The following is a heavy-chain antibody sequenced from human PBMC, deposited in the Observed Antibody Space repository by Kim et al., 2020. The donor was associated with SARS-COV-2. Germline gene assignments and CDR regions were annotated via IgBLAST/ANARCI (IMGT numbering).Heavy chain of an antibody. J-gene: IGHJ4*02. Sequence: GGSLRLSCAASGFTFSSYAMSWVRQAPGKGLEWVSAISGSGGSTYYADSVKGRFTISRDNSKNTLYLQMNSLRAEDTAVYYCAKVMGLRFLEWLPWDYWGQGTLVTVSS. CDR3: AKVMGLRFLEWLPWDY. V-gene: IGHV3-23*01. CDR1: GFTFSSYA. CDR2: ISGSGGST. D-gene: IGHD3-3*01.